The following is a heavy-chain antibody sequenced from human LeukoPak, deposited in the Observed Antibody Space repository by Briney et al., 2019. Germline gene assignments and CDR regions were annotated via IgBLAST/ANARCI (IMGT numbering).Heavy chain of an antibody. CDR2: IYYSGST. D-gene: IGHD3-10*01. J-gene: IGHJ4*02. Sequence: SETLSLTCTVSGGSISSGGYYWSWIRQHPGKGLEWIGYIYYSGSTYYNPSLKSRVTISVATSKNQFSLKLSPVAAADTAVYYCARSPSMVRGVHDYWGQGTLVTVSS. CDR3: ARSPSMVRGVHDY. CDR1: GGSISSGGYY. V-gene: IGHV4-31*03.